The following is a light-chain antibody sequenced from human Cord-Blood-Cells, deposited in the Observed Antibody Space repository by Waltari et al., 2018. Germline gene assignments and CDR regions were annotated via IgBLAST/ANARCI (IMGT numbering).Light chain of an antibody. CDR3: CSYAGSSTLV. Sequence: QSALTQPASVSGSPGQSITISCPGTSSHVGGYNLVSWYQQHPGKAPKLMFYEGSKRPSGVSTRFSGSKSGNTPSLTISGLQAEDEADYYCCSYAGSSTLVFGGGTKLTVL. CDR1: SSHVGGYNL. J-gene: IGLJ2*01. CDR2: EGS. V-gene: IGLV2-23*01.